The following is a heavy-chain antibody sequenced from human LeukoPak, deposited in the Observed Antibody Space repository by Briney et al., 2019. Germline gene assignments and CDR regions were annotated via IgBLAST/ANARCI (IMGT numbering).Heavy chain of an antibody. Sequence: GRSLRLSCAASGFTFSSYAMSWVRQAPGKGLEWVSAISGSGGSTYYADSVKGRFTISRDNSKNTLYLQMNSLRAEDTAVYYCAKDPIISSGYYRGNYFDYWGQGTLVTVSS. J-gene: IGHJ4*02. D-gene: IGHD3-22*01. CDR2: ISGSGGST. V-gene: IGHV3-23*01. CDR1: GFTFSSYA. CDR3: AKDPIISSGYYRGNYFDY.